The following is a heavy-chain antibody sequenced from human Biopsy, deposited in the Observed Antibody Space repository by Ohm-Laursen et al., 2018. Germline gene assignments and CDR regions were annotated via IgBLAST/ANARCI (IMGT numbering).Heavy chain of an antibody. D-gene: IGHD4-17*01. CDR3: ATAAYAPPYFDL. V-gene: IGHV3-21*06. CDR2: ITGGGNYI. J-gene: IGHJ4*02. CDR1: GVTLSGYA. Sequence: SLRLSCAASGVTLSGYAMNWVRQAPGKGLEWVSSITGGGNYINYADSVGGRFTISKDNSKNSVYLVMSSLRAEDTAVYFCATAAYAPPYFDLWGRGTVVTVSS.